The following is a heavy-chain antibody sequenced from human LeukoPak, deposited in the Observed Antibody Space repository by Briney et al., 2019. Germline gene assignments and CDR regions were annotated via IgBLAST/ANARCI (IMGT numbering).Heavy chain of an antibody. Sequence: GGSLRLSCAASEFSLSSYSMDWFRQTPGKGLEWISYISSSGRTVYYADSVEGRFTVSRDSAKNALYLEMNDLRAEDSAVYYCARDINYCTPTLCHRNWFDPWGQGTLVAVSS. CDR2: ISSSGRTV. J-gene: IGHJ5*02. CDR1: EFSLSSYS. CDR3: ARDINYCTPTLCHRNWFDP. V-gene: IGHV3-48*01. D-gene: IGHD2-8*01.